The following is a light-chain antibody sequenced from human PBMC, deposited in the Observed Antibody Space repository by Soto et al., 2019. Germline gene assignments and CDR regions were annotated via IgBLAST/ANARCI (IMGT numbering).Light chain of an antibody. CDR2: EVS. Sequence: QSALTQPASVSGSPGQSITISCTGTSSDVGGYDYVSWYQHHPGKAPKLMIYEVSNRPSGVSNRFSGSKSGNTASLTISGLQAEDEADYYCSSYGSNITYVFGTGTKLTVL. CDR3: SSYGSNITYV. CDR1: SSDVGGYDY. J-gene: IGLJ1*01. V-gene: IGLV2-14*01.